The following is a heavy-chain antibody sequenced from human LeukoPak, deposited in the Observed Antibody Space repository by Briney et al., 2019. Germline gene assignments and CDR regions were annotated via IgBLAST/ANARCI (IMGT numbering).Heavy chain of an antibody. CDR3: ARRRYPGYSSGLFDY. J-gene: IGHJ4*02. Sequence: PSETLSLTCTVSGGSISSSTYFSGWIRQPPGKGLECIGSIYYSGTTYYNPSLKRRVTISVDTSNNQLSLQLSAVTAAYTAVYYCARRRYPGYSSGLFDYWGQGTLVTVSS. V-gene: IGHV4-39*01. D-gene: IGHD6-19*01. CDR2: IYYSGTT. CDR1: GGSISSSTYF.